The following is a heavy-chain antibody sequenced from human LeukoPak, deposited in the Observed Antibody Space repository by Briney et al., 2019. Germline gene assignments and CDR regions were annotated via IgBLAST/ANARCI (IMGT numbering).Heavy chain of an antibody. Sequence: GGSLSLSCATSGFTFSTYVMSWVRQAPGKGLEWISGISDTGDTYYADSVKGRFTISRDDSKNTLYLQMNSLTAEDTAVYYCAKGSGYGTDFDYWGQGTLVTVSS. J-gene: IGHJ4*02. D-gene: IGHD3-9*01. CDR2: ISDTGDT. CDR1: GFTFSTYV. CDR3: AKGSGYGTDFDY. V-gene: IGHV3-23*01.